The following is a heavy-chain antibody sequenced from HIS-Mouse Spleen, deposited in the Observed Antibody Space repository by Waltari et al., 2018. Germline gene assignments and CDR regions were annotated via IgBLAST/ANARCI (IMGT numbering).Heavy chain of an antibody. J-gene: IGHJ4*02. V-gene: IGHV4-59*08. CDR1: GGPISSFC. Sequence: QVQLQQWGAGLLKPSETLSLTCTASGGPISSFCWSWIRQPPGKGLEWIGYIYYSGSTNYNPSLKSRVTISVDTSKNQFSLKLSSVTAADTAVYYCARGGLLAATYYFDYWGQGTLVTVSS. CDR3: ARGGLLAATYYFDY. D-gene: IGHD2-15*01. CDR2: IYYSGST.